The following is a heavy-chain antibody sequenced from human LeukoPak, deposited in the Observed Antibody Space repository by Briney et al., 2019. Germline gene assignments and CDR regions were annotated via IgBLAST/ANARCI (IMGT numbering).Heavy chain of an antibody. D-gene: IGHD3-22*01. CDR2: IYTSGST. CDR3: ARDITMTVPGAFDI. V-gene: IGHV4-61*02. Sequence: SETLSLTCTVSGGSISSGSYYWSWIRQPAGKGLEWIGRIYTSGSTNYNPSLKSRVTISVDTSKNQFSLKLSSVTAADTAVYYCARDITMTVPGAFDIWGQGTMVTVSS. CDR1: GGSISSGSYY. J-gene: IGHJ3*02.